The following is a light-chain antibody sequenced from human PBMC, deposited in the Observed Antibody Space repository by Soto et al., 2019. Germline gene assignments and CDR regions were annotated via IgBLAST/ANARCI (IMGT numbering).Light chain of an antibody. CDR3: QQHTNWPPRPT. CDR2: DAS. V-gene: IGKV3-11*01. J-gene: IGKJ5*01. Sequence: EIVLTQSPATLSLSPGERATLSCRASQSISNYLAWYQHKRGQAPRLLIFDASNRATGIPARFSGSGSGTDFALTISSLEPEDFAVYYCQQHTNWPPRPTFGQGARLEIK. CDR1: QSISNY.